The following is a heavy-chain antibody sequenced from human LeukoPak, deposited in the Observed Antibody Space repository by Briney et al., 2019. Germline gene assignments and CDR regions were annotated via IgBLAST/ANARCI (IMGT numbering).Heavy chain of an antibody. CDR3: ARVHDFWSGYYSIPHFDY. Sequence: SETLSLTCAVYGGSFSGYYWSWIRQPPGKGLEWIGEINHSGSTNYNPSLKSRVTISVDTSKNQFSLKLSSVTAADTAVYYCARVHDFWSGYYSIPHFDYWGQGTLVTVSS. D-gene: IGHD3-3*01. J-gene: IGHJ4*02. CDR1: GGSFSGYY. V-gene: IGHV4-34*01. CDR2: INHSGST.